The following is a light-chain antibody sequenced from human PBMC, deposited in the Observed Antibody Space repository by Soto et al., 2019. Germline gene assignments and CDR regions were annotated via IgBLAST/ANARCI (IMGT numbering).Light chain of an antibody. CDR1: QSLLHRDGYNS. Sequence: IVMTQFPLSLPVTPGEPASISCRSSQSLLHRDGYNSLDWYLQKPGQSPQVLIYLGSDRASGVPDRFSGSGSGTDFTLKISRVEAEDVGVYYCMQALQIPPTFGQGTLLEIK. V-gene: IGKV2-28*01. CDR2: LGS. J-gene: IGKJ5*01. CDR3: MQALQIPPT.